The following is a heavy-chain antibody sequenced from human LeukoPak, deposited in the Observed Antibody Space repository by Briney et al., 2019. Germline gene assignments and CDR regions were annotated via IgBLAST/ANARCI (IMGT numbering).Heavy chain of an antibody. CDR3: ARKALLSSGYLGFDY. CDR2: INPNSGGT. D-gene: IGHD3-22*01. Sequence: ASVKVSCKASGYTFTGYYMHWVRQAPGQGLEWMGWINPNSGGTNYAQKFQGRVTMTRDTSISTAYMELSRLRSDDTAVYYCARKALLSSGYLGFDYWGQGTLVTVSS. CDR1: GYTFTGYY. V-gene: IGHV1-2*02. J-gene: IGHJ4*02.